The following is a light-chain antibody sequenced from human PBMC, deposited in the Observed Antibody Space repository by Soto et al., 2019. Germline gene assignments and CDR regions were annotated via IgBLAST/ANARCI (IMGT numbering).Light chain of an antibody. CDR3: QQYNSYGLT. V-gene: IGKV1-5*01. CDR1: ESISNW. CDR2: HAS. J-gene: IGKJ4*01. Sequence: IPLTQSPTTLPASVGDRVTLTCRASESISNWLAWYQQRPGTAPKLLIYHASILETAVPSRFSGNGSGTEFTLTISSLQPDDFATYYCQQYNSYGLTFGGGTKVEIK.